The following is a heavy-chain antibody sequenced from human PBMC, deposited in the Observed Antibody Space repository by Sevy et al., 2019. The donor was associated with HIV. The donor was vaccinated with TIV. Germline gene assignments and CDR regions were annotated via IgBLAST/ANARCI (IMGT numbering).Heavy chain of an antibody. CDR3: AREGGHVNIFGVVPRDAMDV. CDR2: ISSSSSYI. CDR1: GFTFSPYS. Sequence: GGSLRLSCAASGFTFSPYSMNWVRQAPGKGLEWVSSISSSSSYIYYADSVKGRFIISRDNDKNSLYLQMNSPRAEDTAWYYCAREGGHVNIFGVVPRDAMDVWGQGTTVTVSS. V-gene: IGHV3-21*01. J-gene: IGHJ6*02. D-gene: IGHD3-3*02.